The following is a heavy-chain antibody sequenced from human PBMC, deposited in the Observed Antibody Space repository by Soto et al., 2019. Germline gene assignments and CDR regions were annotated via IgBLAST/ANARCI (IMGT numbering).Heavy chain of an antibody. CDR3: ARDDLPYCGGDCPTPPTLDY. CDR2: INPNGGST. D-gene: IGHD2-21*02. Sequence: ASVKVSCKASGYTFTSYYMHWVRQAPGQGLEWMGIINPNGGSTSYAQKFQGRVTMTRDTSTSTVYMELSSLRSEDTAVYYCARDDLPYCGGDCPTPPTLDYWGQGTLVTVSS. V-gene: IGHV1-46*03. CDR1: GYTFTSYY. J-gene: IGHJ4*02.